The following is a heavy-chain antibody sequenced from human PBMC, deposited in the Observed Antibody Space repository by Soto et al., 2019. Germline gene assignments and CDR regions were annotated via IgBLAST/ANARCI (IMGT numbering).Heavy chain of an antibody. CDR1: GGSFSGYY. V-gene: IGHV4-34*01. Sequence: SETLSLTCAVYGGSFSGYYWSWIRQPPGKGLEWIGEINHSGSTNYNPSLKSRVTISVDTSKNQFSLKLSSVTAADTAVYYCATGAPPIYLEWLSNYYYMDVWGKGTTVTAP. J-gene: IGHJ6*03. CDR3: ATGAPPIYLEWLSNYYYMDV. CDR2: INHSGST. D-gene: IGHD3-3*01.